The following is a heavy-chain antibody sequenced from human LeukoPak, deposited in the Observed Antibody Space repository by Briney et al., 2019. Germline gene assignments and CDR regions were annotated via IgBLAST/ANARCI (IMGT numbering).Heavy chain of an antibody. D-gene: IGHD7-27*01. J-gene: IGHJ4*02. V-gene: IGHV3-23*01. CDR3: AKNWGTHGFEVLDY. Sequence: GGSLRLSCAASGFTFSNYAMSWVRQVPGKGLEWVSAVSGSGSNTYYEDSVKGRFTISRDNSKNTLFPQMNSLRAEDTAIYYCAKNWGTHGFEVLDYWGQGTLVTVSS. CDR1: GFTFSNYA. CDR2: VSGSGSNT.